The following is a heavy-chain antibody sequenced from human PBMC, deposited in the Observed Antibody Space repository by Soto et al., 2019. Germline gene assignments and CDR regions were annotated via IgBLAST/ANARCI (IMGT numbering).Heavy chain of an antibody. CDR3: ARVHITGPVDS. D-gene: IGHD1-20*01. CDR2: IFHSGTT. CDR1: GGSVSSGSYY. Sequence: QVQLQESGPGLVKASETLSLTCTVSGGSVSSGSYYWSWIRQPPGKGLEWIGNIFHSGTTSYNASLKSRVSISVDTPTNQFSLKLRSVTAADTAVYYCARVHITGPVDSWGQGNLVTVSS. V-gene: IGHV4-61*01. J-gene: IGHJ4*02.